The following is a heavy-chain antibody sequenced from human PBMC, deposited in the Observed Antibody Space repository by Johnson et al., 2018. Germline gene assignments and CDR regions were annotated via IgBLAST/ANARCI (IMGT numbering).Heavy chain of an antibody. CDR1: GFTFSTYA. CDR3: ARDWVVVAATDAFDI. J-gene: IGHJ3*02. CDR2: ISYDGSNK. D-gene: IGHD2-15*01. Sequence: QVQLVESGGGVVQPGRSLRLSCAASGFTFSTYAMHWVRQAPGKGLEWVAVISYDGSNKYYADSVKGRFTISRDNSKNTLYLQMNSLRAEETAVYYCARDWVVVAATDAFDIWGQGTMVTVSS. V-gene: IGHV3-30*03.